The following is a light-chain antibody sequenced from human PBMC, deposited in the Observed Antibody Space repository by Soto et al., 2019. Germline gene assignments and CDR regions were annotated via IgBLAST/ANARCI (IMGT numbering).Light chain of an antibody. V-gene: IGKV3-15*01. CDR1: QSLSSN. Sequence: EIVITQYPVTLSVSPGERATLSCRASQSLSSNLAWYQQKPGQAPRLLIYGASTRATGIPARFSGSGSGTEFTLTISSLQSEDFAVYYCQQYNNGTPITFGQGTRLE. CDR2: GAS. CDR3: QQYNNGTPIT. J-gene: IGKJ5*01.